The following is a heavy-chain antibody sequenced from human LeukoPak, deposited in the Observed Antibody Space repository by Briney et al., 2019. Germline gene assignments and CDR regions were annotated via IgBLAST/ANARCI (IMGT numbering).Heavy chain of an antibody. D-gene: IGHD2-2*01. CDR1: GGSIISSHYF. CDR3: AGSTHYYYMDV. V-gene: IGHV4-39*07. J-gene: IGHJ6*03. CDR2: IYYSGTT. Sequence: PSETLFLTCTVSGGSIISSHYFWGWIRQPPGKGLEWIGSIYYSGTTYYNPSLKSRATISLNTSKNQFSLNLTSVPAADTAMYYCAGSTHYYYMDVWGKGTTVTVSS.